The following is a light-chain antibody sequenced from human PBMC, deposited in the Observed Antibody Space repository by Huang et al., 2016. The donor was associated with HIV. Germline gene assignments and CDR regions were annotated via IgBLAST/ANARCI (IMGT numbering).Light chain of an antibody. J-gene: IGKJ2*01. V-gene: IGKV2-30*02. CDR2: KVS. Sequence: DVVLTQSPPSLPVTLGQPASISCRSSQSLVHSDGNHYLNWFQQRPGQSPRRLIYKVSTRDSGVPDRYSGSGSGTDFTLKITRVEAEDVGIYYCMQGTHWPPYTFGQGTKLEIQ. CDR3: MQGTHWPPYT. CDR1: QSLVHSDGNHY.